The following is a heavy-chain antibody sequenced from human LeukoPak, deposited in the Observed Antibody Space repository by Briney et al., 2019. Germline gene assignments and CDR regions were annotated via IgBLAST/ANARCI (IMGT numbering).Heavy chain of an antibody. V-gene: IGHV4-34*01. Sequence: PGRSLRLSCAASGFTFSSYAMHWVRQPPGKGLEWIGEINHSGSTNYNPSLKSRVTISVDTSKNQFSLKLSSVTAADTAVYYCASYVAEQRLAPPFDYWGQGTLVTVSS. J-gene: IGHJ4*02. CDR1: GFTFSSYA. D-gene: IGHD6-25*01. CDR2: INHSGST. CDR3: ASYVAEQRLAPPFDY.